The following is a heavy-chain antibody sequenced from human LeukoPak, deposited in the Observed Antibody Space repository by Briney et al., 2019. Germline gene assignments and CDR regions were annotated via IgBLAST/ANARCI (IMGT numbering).Heavy chain of an antibody. Sequence: ASVKVSCKASGGTFRTYPISWVRQAPGQGLEWMGGLTHIFRRTNYTQKFQERLIITTDESFSTAYMELRDLRSDDTALYYCATSGSGRSWDWFAPWGQGTLVIVSS. J-gene: IGHJ5*02. CDR1: GGTFRTYP. V-gene: IGHV1-69*05. D-gene: IGHD3-10*01. CDR2: LTHIFRRT. CDR3: ATSGSGRSWDWFAP.